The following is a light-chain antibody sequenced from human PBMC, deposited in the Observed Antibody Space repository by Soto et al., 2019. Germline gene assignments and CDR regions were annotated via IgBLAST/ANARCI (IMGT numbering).Light chain of an antibody. V-gene: IGKV3-20*01. J-gene: IGKJ2*01. CDR3: QQYNRYPYT. CDR2: GAS. Sequence: EIVSTQSPGTLSLSPGDRATLSCRASQSAGSSFLAWYQHKPGQAPRLLIYGASSRATGIPDRFRGSGSGTEFTLTISSLQPDDYAAYYCQQYNRYPYTFGQGTKLEIK. CDR1: QSAGSSF.